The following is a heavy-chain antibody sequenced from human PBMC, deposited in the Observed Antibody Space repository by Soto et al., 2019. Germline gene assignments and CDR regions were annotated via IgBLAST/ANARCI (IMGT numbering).Heavy chain of an antibody. CDR2: MNPNSGNT. Sequence: QVQLVQSGAEVRKPGASVKVSCKASGYTFTSYDVNWVRQATGQGLEWMGWMNPNSGNTGYAQKFQGRVTMTRNTSISTAYMELSSLRSEDTAVYYCAFSSGWNDAFDIWGQGTMVTVSS. V-gene: IGHV1-8*01. CDR3: AFSSGWNDAFDI. CDR1: GYTFTSYD. D-gene: IGHD6-19*01. J-gene: IGHJ3*02.